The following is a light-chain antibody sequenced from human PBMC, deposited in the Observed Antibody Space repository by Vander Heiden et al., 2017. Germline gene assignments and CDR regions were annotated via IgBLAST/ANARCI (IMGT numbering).Light chain of an antibody. Sequence: QSALPKYHFEYEIRGQSVAISCTGTSDDVGGYRFVSWYRQYPGKAPKLIIYEVTKRPSGVPDRLSGSKSGNTASLTVSGLQAEDEAHYYCSSYVGNDRLIFGGGTKVTVL. CDR3: SSYVGNDRLI. CDR2: EVT. CDR1: SDDVGGYRF. V-gene: IGLV2-8*01. J-gene: IGLJ2*01.